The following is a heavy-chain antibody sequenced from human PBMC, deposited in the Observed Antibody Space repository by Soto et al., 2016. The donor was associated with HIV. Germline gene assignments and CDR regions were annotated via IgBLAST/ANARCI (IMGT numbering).Heavy chain of an antibody. CDR3: ARSPTISKYYDRYFDS. V-gene: IGHV4-59*12. Sequence: VQLQESGPGLVRPSETLSLTCTVSGGSISSYYWSWIRQPPGKGLEWIGYIYYSGSTNYNPSLKSRVTISVDTSKNQFSLRLRSVTAADTAVYYCARSPTISKYYDRYFDSWGQGTLVTVSS. CDR2: IYYSGST. J-gene: IGHJ4*02. CDR1: GGSISSYY. D-gene: IGHD3-22*01.